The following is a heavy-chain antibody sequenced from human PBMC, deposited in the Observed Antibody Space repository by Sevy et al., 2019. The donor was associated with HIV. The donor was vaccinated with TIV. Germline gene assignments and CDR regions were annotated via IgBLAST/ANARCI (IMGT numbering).Heavy chain of an antibody. J-gene: IGHJ4*02. CDR2: ISGSNNYT. Sequence: GGSLRLSCAASGFTFSDHYMSWIRQAPGKGLEWISYISGSNNYTNYADSVKGRFTISRDNAKNSLYLQMNYLRAEDAAMYYCAREVGAYLDYWGQGALVTVSS. D-gene: IGHD1-26*01. CDR1: GFTFSDHY. CDR3: AREVGAYLDY. V-gene: IGHV3-11*06.